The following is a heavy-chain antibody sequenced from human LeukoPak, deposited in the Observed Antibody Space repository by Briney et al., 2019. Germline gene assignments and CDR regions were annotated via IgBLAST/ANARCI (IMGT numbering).Heavy chain of an antibody. Sequence: GGSLRLSCAASGFIFSSYVMHWVRQAPDKGLEWVAIIWSDGSIKYYADSVKGRFTISRDNSKNTLYLQMNSLGAEDTAVYYCARESNYYGSGSYGAFDIWGQGTMVTVSS. D-gene: IGHD3-10*01. CDR1: GFIFSSYV. J-gene: IGHJ3*02. CDR2: IWSDGSIK. CDR3: ARESNYYGSGSYGAFDI. V-gene: IGHV3-33*01.